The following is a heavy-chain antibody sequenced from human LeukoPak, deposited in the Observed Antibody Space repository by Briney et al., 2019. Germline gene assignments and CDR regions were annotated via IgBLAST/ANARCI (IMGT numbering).Heavy chain of an antibody. CDR3: ARSPTFRGWFDP. CDR1: GYTFTGYY. V-gene: IGHV1-2*02. D-gene: IGHD2/OR15-2a*01. CDR2: INPNSGGT. Sequence: ASVKVSCKASGYTFTGYYMHWVRQAPGQGLEWMGWINPNSGGTNYAQKFQGRVTMTRDTSISTAYMELSRLRSDDTAVYYCARSPTFRGWFDPWGQGTLVTVSS. J-gene: IGHJ5*02.